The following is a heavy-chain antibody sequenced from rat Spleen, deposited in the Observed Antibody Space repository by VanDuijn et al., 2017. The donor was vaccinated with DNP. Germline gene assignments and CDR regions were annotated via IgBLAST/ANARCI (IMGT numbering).Heavy chain of an antibody. CDR2: INGAGST. J-gene: IGHJ1*01. CDR1: FYSITSSNN. CDR3: ARGLNYGGYNYYWYFDF. V-gene: IGHV3-3*01. Sequence: EVLLQESGPGLVKPSQSLSLTCSVTFYSITSSNNWNWLRKFPENKLEWMGHINGAGSTNYNPSLKGRISITRDTSKNQFFLQLNSVTTEDTATYYCARGLNYGGYNYYWYFDFWGPGTMVTVSS. D-gene: IGHD1-11*01.